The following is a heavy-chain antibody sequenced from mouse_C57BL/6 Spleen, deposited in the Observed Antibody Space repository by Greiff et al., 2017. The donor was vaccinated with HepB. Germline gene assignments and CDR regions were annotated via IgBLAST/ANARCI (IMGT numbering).Heavy chain of an antibody. Sequence: EVMLVESGGGLVQPGGSLKLSCAASGFTFSDYGIAWVRQAPRKGPEWVAFISNLAYSIYYADTVTGRFTISRENAKNTLYLEMSSLRSEDTAMYYCARLYDGYYYFDYWGQGTTLTVSS. CDR2: ISNLAYSI. V-gene: IGHV5-15*01. CDR3: ARLYDGYYYFDY. J-gene: IGHJ2*01. D-gene: IGHD2-3*01. CDR1: GFTFSDYG.